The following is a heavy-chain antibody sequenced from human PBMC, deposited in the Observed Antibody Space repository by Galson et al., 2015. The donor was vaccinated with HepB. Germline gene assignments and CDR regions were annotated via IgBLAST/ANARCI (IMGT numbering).Heavy chain of an antibody. V-gene: IGHV3-15*01. D-gene: IGHD3-10*01. CDR3: TTVYTVRPGG. CDR1: GFTFSNAW. Sequence: SLRLSCAASGFTFSNAWMSWVRQAPGKGLEWVGRIKSKPDGGPTDYAAPVKGRFTISRDDSKNTLYLQMNSLKTEDTAVYYRTTVYTVRPGGWGQGTLVTVSS. CDR2: IKSKPDGGPT. J-gene: IGHJ4*02.